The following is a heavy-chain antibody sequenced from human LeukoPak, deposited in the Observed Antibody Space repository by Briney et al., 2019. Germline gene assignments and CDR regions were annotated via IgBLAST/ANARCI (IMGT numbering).Heavy chain of an antibody. V-gene: IGHV3-30*02. CDR1: GFTFSSYG. CDR2: IRYDGSNK. Sequence: GGSPRLSCAASGFTFSSYGMHWVRQAPGKGLEWVAFIRYDGSNKYYADSVKGRFTISRDNSKNTLYLQMNSLRAEDTAVYYCAKDLRGYCSSTSCYLDYWGQGTLVTVSS. CDR3: AKDLRGYCSSTSCYLDY. J-gene: IGHJ4*02. D-gene: IGHD2-2*01.